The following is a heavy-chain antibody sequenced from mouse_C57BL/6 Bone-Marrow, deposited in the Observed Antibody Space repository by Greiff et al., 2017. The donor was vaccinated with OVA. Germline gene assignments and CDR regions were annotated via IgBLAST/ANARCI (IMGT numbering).Heavy chain of an antibody. CDR1: GFSLSTFGMG. CDR3: ARIAWDYGSLYYFDY. J-gene: IGHJ2*01. V-gene: IGHV8-8*01. Sequence: QVTLKESGPGILQPSQTLSLTCSFSGFSLSTFGMGVGWIRQPSGKGLEWLAHIWWDDDKYYNPALKSRLTISKDTSNNQVFLTIANVYTADTATYYCARIAWDYGSLYYFDYWGQGTTLTVSS. D-gene: IGHD1-1*01. CDR2: IWWDDDK.